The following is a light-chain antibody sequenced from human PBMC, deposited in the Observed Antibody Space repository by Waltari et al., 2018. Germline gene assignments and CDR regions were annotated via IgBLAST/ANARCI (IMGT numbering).Light chain of an antibody. Sequence: DIVMTQSPDSLAVSLGERATINCQSSTSVLYSSNNKNYLTCYQQKPGQPPKLLIYWASTRESGVPDRFSGSGSGTDFTLTISSLQAEDVAVYYCQQYYNIPWTFGQGTKVEIK. V-gene: IGKV4-1*01. CDR1: TSVLYSSNNKNY. CDR3: QQYYNIPWT. CDR2: WAS. J-gene: IGKJ1*01.